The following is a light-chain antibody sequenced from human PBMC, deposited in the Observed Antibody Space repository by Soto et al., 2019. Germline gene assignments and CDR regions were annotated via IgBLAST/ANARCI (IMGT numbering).Light chain of an antibody. J-gene: IGLJ1*01. CDR1: SSNIGSNT. Sequence: QSVLTQQPSTSETPGQRVTISFSGSSSNIGSNTVNWYQHLPGTAPKLLIYSNNQRPSGVPDRFSGSKSGTSASLAVSGLQSEDEADYYCAAWDDSLNGYVFGTGTKVTVL. CDR3: AAWDDSLNGYV. V-gene: IGLV1-44*01. CDR2: SNN.